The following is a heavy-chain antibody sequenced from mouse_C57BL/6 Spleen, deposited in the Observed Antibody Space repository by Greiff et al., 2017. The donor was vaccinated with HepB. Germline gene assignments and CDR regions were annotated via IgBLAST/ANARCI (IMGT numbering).Heavy chain of an antibody. CDR2: INPYNGGT. CDR1: GYTFTDYY. D-gene: IGHD2-4*01. V-gene: IGHV1-19*01. CDR3: ANLYYDYDGGFDY. Sequence: VQLQQSGPVLVKPGASVKMSCKASGYTFTDYYMNWVKQSHGKSLEWIGVINPYNGGTSYNQKFKGKATLTVDKSSSTAYMELNSLTSEDSAVYYCANLYYDYDGGFDYWGQGTTLTVSS. J-gene: IGHJ2*01.